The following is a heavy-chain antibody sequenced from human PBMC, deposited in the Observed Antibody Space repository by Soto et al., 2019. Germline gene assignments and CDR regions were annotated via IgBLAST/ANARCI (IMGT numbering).Heavy chain of an antibody. D-gene: IGHD5-18*01. CDR2: IITAFGTT. Sequence: QVQLVQSGPEVKKPGSSVTVSCKASGDTFNSYVITWVRQAPGQGLEWLGGIITAFGTTSYAQNFQDRLTITADEAATTDHMELSSLTSDDTGMYYCTRSYGYTFGGSLDNWGQGTLVTVSS. CDR1: GDTFNSYV. V-gene: IGHV1-69*01. J-gene: IGHJ4*02. CDR3: TRSYGYTFGGSLDN.